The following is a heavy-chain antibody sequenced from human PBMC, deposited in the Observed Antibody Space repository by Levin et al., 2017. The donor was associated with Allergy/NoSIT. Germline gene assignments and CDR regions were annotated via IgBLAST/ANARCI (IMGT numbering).Heavy chain of an antibody. V-gene: IGHV6-1*01. CDR3: ARVIVGGEARSGDTMYFDY. CDR2: TYYRSKWYN. J-gene: IGHJ4*02. D-gene: IGHD1-26*01. Sequence: SETLSLTCAISGASVSSNSAAWNWIRQSPSRGLEWLGRTYYRSKWYNDYAVSVKSRITINPDTSKNQFSLQLNSVTPEDTAVYYCARVIVGGEARSGDTMYFDYWGQGTLVTVSS. CDR1: GASVSSNSAA.